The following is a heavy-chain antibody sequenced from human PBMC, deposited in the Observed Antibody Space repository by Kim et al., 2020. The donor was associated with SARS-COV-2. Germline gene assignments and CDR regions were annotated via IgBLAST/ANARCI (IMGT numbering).Heavy chain of an antibody. J-gene: IGHJ4*02. Sequence: GGSLRLSCAASGFTFSSYAMSWVRQAPGKGLEWVSAISGSGGSTYYADSVKGRFTISRDNSKNTLYLQMNSLRAEDTAVYYCVNGGYYDSSGYPSCWGQGTLVTVSS. CDR1: GFTFSSYA. CDR2: ISGSGGST. CDR3: VNGGYYDSSGYPSC. D-gene: IGHD3-22*01. V-gene: IGHV3-23*01.